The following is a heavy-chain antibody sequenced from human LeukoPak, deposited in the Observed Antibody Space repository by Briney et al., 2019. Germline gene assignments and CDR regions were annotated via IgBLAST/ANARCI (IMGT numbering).Heavy chain of an antibody. V-gene: IGHV3-23*01. CDR1: GFPFSSYA. Sequence: PGGSLRLSCAASGFPFSSYAMSWVRQAPEKGLAWVSAIGGSDGRTFYADSVKGRFTISRDNSKNTLYLQMNSLRAEDTAVYYCARDRDSSGSPDYWGQGTLVTVSS. J-gene: IGHJ4*02. D-gene: IGHD3-22*01. CDR3: ARDRDSSGSPDY. CDR2: IGGSDGRT.